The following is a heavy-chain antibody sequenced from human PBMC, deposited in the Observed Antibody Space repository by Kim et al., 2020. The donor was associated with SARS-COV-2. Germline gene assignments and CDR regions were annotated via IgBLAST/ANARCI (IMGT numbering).Heavy chain of an antibody. D-gene: IGHD3-3*01. CDR1: GGTFSSYT. Sequence: SVKVSCKASGGTFSSYTISWVRQAPGQGLEWMGRIIPILGIANYAQKFQVRVTITADKSMSTAYMELSSLRSEDTAVYYCARGIGTDFWSGTGPNDAFDIWGQGTMVTVSS. CDR3: ARGIGTDFWSGTGPNDAFDI. V-gene: IGHV1-69*02. CDR2: IIPILGIA. J-gene: IGHJ3*02.